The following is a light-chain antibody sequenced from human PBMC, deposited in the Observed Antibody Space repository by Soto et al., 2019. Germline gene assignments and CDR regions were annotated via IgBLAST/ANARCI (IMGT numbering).Light chain of an antibody. CDR2: KVS. V-gene: IGKV2-30*02. J-gene: IGKJ5*01. CDR1: QSLVHNDGNTY. CDR3: IQGIHWPIT. Sequence: VMTQSPLSPPVTPGEPASISCRSSQSLVHNDGNTYLSWFQQRPGRSPRRLIYKVSNRDSGVPARFSGSGSGTDFARKIIRVEADDFGVYYCIQGIHWPITVEQGTRRE.